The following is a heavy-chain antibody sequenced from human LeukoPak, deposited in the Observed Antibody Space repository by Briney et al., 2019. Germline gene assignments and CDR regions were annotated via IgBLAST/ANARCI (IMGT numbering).Heavy chain of an antibody. CDR1: GFTFSRYW. CDR3: ARVGVGTVTTWDY. J-gene: IGHJ4*02. CDR2: IKQDGSEK. V-gene: IGHV3-7*02. Sequence: GGSLRLSCAASGFTFSRYWMSWVRQAPGKGLEWVANIKQDGSEKYYVDSVKGRFTISRDNAKNSLYLQMNSLRAEDTAVYYCARVGVGTVTTWDYWGQGTLVTVSS. D-gene: IGHD4-17*01.